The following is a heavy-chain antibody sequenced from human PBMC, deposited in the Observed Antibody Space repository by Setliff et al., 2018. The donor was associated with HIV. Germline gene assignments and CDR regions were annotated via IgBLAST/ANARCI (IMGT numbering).Heavy chain of an antibody. Sequence: GGSLRLSCLASGFSVSGNYMTWVRQAPGKGLEWVSSIYVDGSTYYADSVKGRFTISRDNAKNSLYLQMSSLRAEDTAVYYCARDLYGVSATAFDVWGQGTMVTVSS. CDR1: GFSVSGNY. CDR2: IYVDGST. J-gene: IGHJ3*01. CDR3: ARDLYGVSATAFDV. D-gene: IGHD6-13*01. V-gene: IGHV3-53*01.